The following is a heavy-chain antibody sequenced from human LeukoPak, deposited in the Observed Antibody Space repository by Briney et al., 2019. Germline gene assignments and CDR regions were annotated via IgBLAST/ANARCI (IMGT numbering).Heavy chain of an antibody. D-gene: IGHD2-2*03. V-gene: IGHV1-18*01. Sequence: GASVKVSCKASGYTFTSYGISWVRQAPGQGLEWMGWISACNGNTNYPQKLQGRVTMTTDTSTSTAYMELRSLRSDDTAVYYCATHRGYCSSTSCQNELELDYWGQGTLVTVSS. CDR1: GYTFTSYG. J-gene: IGHJ4*02. CDR2: ISACNGNT. CDR3: ATHRGYCSSTSCQNELELDY.